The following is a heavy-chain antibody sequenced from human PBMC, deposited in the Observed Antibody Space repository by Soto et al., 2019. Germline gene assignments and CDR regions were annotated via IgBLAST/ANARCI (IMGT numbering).Heavy chain of an antibody. V-gene: IGHV3-23*01. CDR3: AKDQSYDFWSGSTPGY. CDR2: ISGSGGST. D-gene: IGHD3-3*01. CDR1: GFTFNNYA. J-gene: IGHJ4*02. Sequence: GGSLRLSCAASGFTFNNYAMSWVRQAPGTGLEWVSAISGSGGSTYYADSVKGRFTISRDNSKNTLYLQMNSLRAEDTAVYYCAKDQSYDFWSGSTPGYWGQGTLVTVSS.